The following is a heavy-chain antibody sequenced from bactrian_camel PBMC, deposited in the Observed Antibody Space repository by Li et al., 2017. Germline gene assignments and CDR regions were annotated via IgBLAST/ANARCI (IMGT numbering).Heavy chain of an antibody. CDR3: AAAPYVGASGYCYAHLVTEYSN. CDR2: LDNGDGST. D-gene: IGHD1*01. V-gene: IGHV3S31*01. Sequence: VQLVESGGGSVQAGGSLRLSCAASGDGSSSYCMGWYRQYPGKEREGVANLDNGDGSTKYADPVKGRFTISKDNAKNTLYLQMNSLKPGDTAMYYCAAAPYVGASGYCYAHLVTEYSNSGQGTQVTVS. CDR1: GDGSSSYC. J-gene: IGHJ4*01.